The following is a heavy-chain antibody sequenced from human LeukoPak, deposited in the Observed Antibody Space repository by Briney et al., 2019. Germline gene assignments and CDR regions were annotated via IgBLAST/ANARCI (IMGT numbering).Heavy chain of an antibody. D-gene: IGHD6-19*01. J-gene: IGHJ4*02. Sequence: GRSLRLSCAVSGFTFSSYAMHWVRQAPGKGLEWVAVISYDGSHKYYADSVKGRLIISRDNSKNTLYLQMNSLRAEDTAVYYCAKDASDSSGWYYFDYWGQGTLVTVSS. CDR2: ISYDGSHK. CDR1: GFTFSSYA. V-gene: IGHV3-30*04. CDR3: AKDASDSSGWYYFDY.